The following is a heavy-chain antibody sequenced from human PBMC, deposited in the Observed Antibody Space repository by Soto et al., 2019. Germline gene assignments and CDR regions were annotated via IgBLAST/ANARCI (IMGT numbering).Heavy chain of an antibody. CDR1: GYSFTSYW. J-gene: IGHJ6*03. V-gene: IGHV5-51*01. CDR3: ARQRAAGSSWPYNYYYYMDV. D-gene: IGHD6-13*01. Sequence: GESLKISCNGSGYSFTSYWIGWVRQMPGKGLEWMGIIYPGDSDTRYSQSFQGQVTISADKSISTAYLQWSSLKASDTAMYYCARQRAAGSSWPYNYYYYMDVWGKGTTVTVSS. CDR2: IYPGDSDT.